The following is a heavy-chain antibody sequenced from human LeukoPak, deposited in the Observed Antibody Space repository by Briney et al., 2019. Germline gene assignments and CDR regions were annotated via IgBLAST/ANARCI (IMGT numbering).Heavy chain of an antibody. CDR3: ARDARGSYSQGYFDY. J-gene: IGHJ4*02. V-gene: IGHV1-69*13. D-gene: IGHD1-26*01. Sequence: ASVKVSCKASGGTFSSYGISWVRQAPGQGLEWMGGIIPIFDTANYAQKFQGRVTITADESTSTAYMELSSLRSEDTAVCYCARDARGSYSQGYFDYWGQGTLVTVSS. CDR1: GGTFSSYG. CDR2: IIPIFDTA.